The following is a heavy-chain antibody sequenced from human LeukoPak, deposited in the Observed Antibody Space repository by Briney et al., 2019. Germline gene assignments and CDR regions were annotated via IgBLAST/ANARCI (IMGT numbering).Heavy chain of an antibody. CDR3: ARDSGSSGWYAFGY. Sequence: GGSLRLSCAASGFTFSSYEMNWVRQAPGKGLEWVSYISSSGSTIYYADSVKGRFTVSRDNAKNSLYLQMNSLRAEDTAVYYCARDSGSSGWYAFGYWGQGTLVTVSS. CDR1: GFTFSSYE. V-gene: IGHV3-48*03. D-gene: IGHD6-19*01. J-gene: IGHJ4*02. CDR2: ISSSGSTI.